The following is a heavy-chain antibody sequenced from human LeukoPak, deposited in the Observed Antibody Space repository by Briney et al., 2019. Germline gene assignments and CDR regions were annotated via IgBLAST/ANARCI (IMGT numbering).Heavy chain of an antibody. CDR1: GGSISSYY. Sequence: SETLSLTCTVSGGSISSYYWSWIRHPPGKGLEWIGYIYYSGSTNYNPSLKSRVTISVDTSKNQFSLKLSSVTAADTAVYYCARDGPYGDYRSDYYDSSGYQEYWGQGTLVTVSS. D-gene: IGHD3-22*01. V-gene: IGHV4-59*12. CDR2: IYYSGST. CDR3: ARDGPYGDYRSDYYDSSGYQEY. J-gene: IGHJ4*02.